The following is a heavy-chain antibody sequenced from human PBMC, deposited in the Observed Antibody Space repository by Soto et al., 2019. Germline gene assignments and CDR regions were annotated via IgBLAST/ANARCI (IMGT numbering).Heavy chain of an antibody. Sequence: QVQLVQSGAEVKKPGASVKVSCKASGYTFTSYDINWVRQATGQGLEWMGWMNPNSGNTGYAQKFQGRVTMTRNTSISTAYTELSSLRSEDTAVYYCARRAYSSSWYYYYYYGMDVWGQGTTVTVSS. CDR3: ARRAYSSSWYYYYYYGMDV. CDR1: GYTFTSYD. CDR2: MNPNSGNT. J-gene: IGHJ6*02. D-gene: IGHD6-13*01. V-gene: IGHV1-8*01.